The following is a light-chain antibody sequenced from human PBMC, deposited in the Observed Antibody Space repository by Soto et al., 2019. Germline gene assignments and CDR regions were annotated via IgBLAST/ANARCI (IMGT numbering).Light chain of an antibody. CDR3: CSYRSDISVV. J-gene: IGLJ2*01. V-gene: IGLV2-14*03. Sequence: QSVLTQPTSVSGSPGQSITISCTGTSSDVGGYNHVSWYQQHPGKAPKLMIYEVSNRPSGVSDRFSGSKSDTTASLTISGLQAEDEADYYCCSYRSDISVVFGGGTQLTV. CDR1: SSDVGGYNH. CDR2: EVS.